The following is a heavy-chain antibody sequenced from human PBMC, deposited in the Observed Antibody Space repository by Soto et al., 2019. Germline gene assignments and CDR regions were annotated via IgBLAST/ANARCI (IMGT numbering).Heavy chain of an antibody. V-gene: IGHV4-34*01. CDR2: INHSGST. CDR1: GGSFSGYY. J-gene: IGHJ4*02. CDR3: ARGRGYCSSTSCHRFDY. Sequence: SETLSLTCAVYGGSFSGYYWTWIRQPPGTGLEWIGEINHSGSTNYNPSLKSRVTISVDTSKNQFSLKLSSVTAADTAVYYCARGRGYCSSTSCHRFDYWGQGTLVTISS. D-gene: IGHD2-2*02.